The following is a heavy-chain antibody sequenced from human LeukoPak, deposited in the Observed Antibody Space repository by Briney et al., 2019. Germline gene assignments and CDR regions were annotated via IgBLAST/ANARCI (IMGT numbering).Heavy chain of an antibody. V-gene: IGHV3-23*01. CDR3: ARDENGYVWGSFRA. D-gene: IGHD3-16*02. CDR1: GFTLSSYE. CDR2: IDYSGDTT. Sequence: PGGSLRLSCTASGFTLSSYEMTWIRQAPGKGLEWVSSIDYSGDTTYYADSVKGRFTISRDNSKSTLFLQLSSLRADDTAVYYCARDENGYVWGSFRAWGQGTLVTVSS. J-gene: IGHJ5*02.